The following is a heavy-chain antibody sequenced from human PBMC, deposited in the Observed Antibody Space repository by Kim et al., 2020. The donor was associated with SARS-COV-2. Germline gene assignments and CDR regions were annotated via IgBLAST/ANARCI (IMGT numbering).Heavy chain of an antibody. CDR2: IYYSGST. CDR3: ARGELLWFGGSGMDV. J-gene: IGHJ6*02. Sequence: SETLSPTCTVSGGSISSSSYYWGWIRQPPGKGLEWIGSIYYSGSTYYNPSLKSRVTISVDTSKNQFSLKLSSVTAADTAVYYCARGELLWFGGSGMDVWGQGTTVTVSS. CDR1: GGSISSSSYY. D-gene: IGHD3-10*01. V-gene: IGHV4-39*01.